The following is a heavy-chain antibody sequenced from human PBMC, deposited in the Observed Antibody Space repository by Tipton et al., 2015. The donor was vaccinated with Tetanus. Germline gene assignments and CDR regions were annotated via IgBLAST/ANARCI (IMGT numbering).Heavy chain of an antibody. D-gene: IGHD3-10*02. V-gene: IGHV4-4*02. J-gene: IGHJ4*02. CDR3: ARGSTMFF. Sequence: TLSLTCSVSGGSIINNNWWTWVRQPPGKGLEWIGEIYHSGRTNYNPSLETRVTISVAESKNQFSLNLMSVTAADTAVYYCARGSTMFFWGQGTLVTVSS. CDR1: GGSIINNNW. CDR2: IYHSGRT.